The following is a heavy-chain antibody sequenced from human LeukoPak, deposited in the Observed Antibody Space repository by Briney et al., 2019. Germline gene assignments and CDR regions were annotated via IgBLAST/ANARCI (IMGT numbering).Heavy chain of an antibody. J-gene: IGHJ4*02. CDR2: ISGSGGST. CDR3: AKGDSLTYYYDSSGYYPEQAYYFDY. D-gene: IGHD3-22*01. Sequence: GGSLRLSCAASGFTFSSYAMSWVRQAPGKGLEWVSAISGSGGSTYYADSVKSRFTISRDNFKNTLYLQMNSLRAEDTAVYYCAKGDSLTYYYDSSGYYPEQAYYFDYWGQGTLVTVSS. V-gene: IGHV3-23*01. CDR1: GFTFSSYA.